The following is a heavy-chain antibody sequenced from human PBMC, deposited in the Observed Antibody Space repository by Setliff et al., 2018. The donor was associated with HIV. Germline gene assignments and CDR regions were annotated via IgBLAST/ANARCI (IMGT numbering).Heavy chain of an antibody. CDR1: GGTFSSSA. Sequence: GASVKVSCKASGGTFSSSALSWVRQARGQGPEWLGGIIPVFGMTDYAQNFQGRLTISADKSTTTAYLDWASLKASDTAMYYCVRYIGAAAGYIDYWGQGTLVTVSS. D-gene: IGHD6-25*01. V-gene: IGHV1-69*10. CDR3: VRYIGAAAGYIDY. J-gene: IGHJ4*02. CDR2: IIPVFGMT.